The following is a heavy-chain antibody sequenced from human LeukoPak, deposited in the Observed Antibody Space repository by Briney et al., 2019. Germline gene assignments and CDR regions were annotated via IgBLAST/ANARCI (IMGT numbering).Heavy chain of an antibody. Sequence: SVKVSCKASGYTFSGYYMHWVRQAPGQGLEWMGWINPNSGGTNYAQKFQGRVTMTRDTSISTAYMELSRLRSDDTAVYYCARIFCSSSSCYFFDYWGQGTLVTVS. CDR1: GYTFSGYY. V-gene: IGHV1-2*02. CDR2: INPNSGGT. J-gene: IGHJ4*02. D-gene: IGHD2-2*01. CDR3: ARIFCSSSSCYFFDY.